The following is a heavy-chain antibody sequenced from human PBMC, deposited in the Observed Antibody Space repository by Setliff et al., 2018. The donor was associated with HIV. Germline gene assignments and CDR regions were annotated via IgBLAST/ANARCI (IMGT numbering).Heavy chain of an antibody. Sequence: GGSLRLSCAASGFTFSAHGMHWVRQAPGKGLEWVTNINQDGSEKNYVDSVKGRFTISRDNAKNSLFLQMNSLRAEDTAVYYCARGQTSVTLQFDHWGQGTLVTVS. CDR2: INQDGSEK. V-gene: IGHV3-7*01. J-gene: IGHJ4*02. CDR3: ARGQTSVTLQFDH. D-gene: IGHD4-17*01. CDR1: GFTFSAHG.